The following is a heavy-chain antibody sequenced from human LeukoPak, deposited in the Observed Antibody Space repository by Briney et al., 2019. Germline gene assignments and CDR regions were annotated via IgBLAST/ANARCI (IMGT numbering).Heavy chain of an antibody. Sequence: GGSLRLSCAASGFTFSSYWMSWVRQAPGKGLEWVANIKQDGSEKYYVDSVKGRFTISRDNAKNSLYLQMNSLRAEDTAVYYCARGHSSSWYYYYGMDVWGQGTTVTVSS. J-gene: IGHJ6*02. CDR2: IKQDGSEK. CDR1: GFTFSSYW. CDR3: ARGHSSSWYYYYGMDV. V-gene: IGHV3-7*03. D-gene: IGHD6-13*01.